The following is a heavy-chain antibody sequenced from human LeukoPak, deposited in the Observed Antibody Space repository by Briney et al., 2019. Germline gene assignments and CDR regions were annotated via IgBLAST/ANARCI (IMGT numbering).Heavy chain of an antibody. CDR2: ISSSSSTI. J-gene: IGHJ4*02. CDR1: GFTFSSYS. D-gene: IGHD3-3*01. V-gene: IGHV3-48*01. Sequence: GGSLRLSCAASGFTFSSYSMNWVRQAPGKGLEWVSYISSSSSTIYYADSVKGRFTISRDNAKNSLYLQMSSLRAEDTAVYYCARGSYYDFSLYYFDYWGQGTLVTVSS. CDR3: ARGSYYDFSLYYFDY.